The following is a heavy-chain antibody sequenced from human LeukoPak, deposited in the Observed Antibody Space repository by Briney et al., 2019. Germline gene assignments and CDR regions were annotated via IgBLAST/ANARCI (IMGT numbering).Heavy chain of an antibody. D-gene: IGHD6-25*01. V-gene: IGHV1-24*01. CDR2: FDPEDGET. CDR3: ANLYSSAGADFDY. Sequence: ASVKVSCKVSGYTLTELSMHWVRQAPGKGLEWMGGFDPEDGETIYAQKFQGRVTMTEDTSTDTAYMELSCLRSEDTAVYYCANLYSSAGADFDYWGQGTLVTVSS. CDR1: GYTLTELS. J-gene: IGHJ4*02.